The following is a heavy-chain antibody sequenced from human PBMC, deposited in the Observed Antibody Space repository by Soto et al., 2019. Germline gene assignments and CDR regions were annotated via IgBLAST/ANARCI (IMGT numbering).Heavy chain of an antibody. D-gene: IGHD3-22*01. CDR2: VLYDGRNK. Sequence: QVQLVESGGGVVQPGRSLRLSCAASGFTFSSYGMHWVRQAPGKGLEWVAVVLYDGRNKYYADSVKGRFTISRDNSKNTVYLQMNSLRAEDTAVYYCAKAGYYDSSGSYELDYWGQGTLVTVSS. CDR3: AKAGYYDSSGSYELDY. CDR1: GFTFSSYG. V-gene: IGHV3-30*18. J-gene: IGHJ4*02.